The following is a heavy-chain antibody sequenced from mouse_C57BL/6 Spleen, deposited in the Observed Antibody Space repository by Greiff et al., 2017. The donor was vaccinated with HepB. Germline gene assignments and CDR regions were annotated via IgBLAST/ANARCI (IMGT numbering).Heavy chain of an antibody. CDR1: GYAFSSSW. CDR3: ARPDYEYDLYYAMDY. V-gene: IGHV1-82*01. CDR2: IYPGDGDT. J-gene: IGHJ4*01. Sequence: QVQLKQSGPELVKPGASVKISCKASGYAFSSSWMNWVKQRPGKGLEWIGRIYPGDGDTNYNGKFKGKATLTADKSSSTAYMQLSSLTSEDSAVYFCARPDYEYDLYYAMDYWGQGTSVTVSS. D-gene: IGHD2-4*01.